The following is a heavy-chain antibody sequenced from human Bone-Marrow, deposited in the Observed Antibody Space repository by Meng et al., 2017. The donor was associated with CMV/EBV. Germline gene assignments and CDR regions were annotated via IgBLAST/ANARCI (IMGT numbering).Heavy chain of an antibody. CDR2: VLPSLDTS. Sequence: SGGSFSGHAISWVRPAPGQGLEWMGGVLPSLDTSNYSQKFQGRLAITTDDSMSTAYMELTGLRSEDTAVYYCARSSLGYGGNMEFDFWGQGTLVTVSS. CDR1: GGSFSGHA. D-gene: IGHD4-23*01. V-gene: IGHV1-69*05. J-gene: IGHJ4*02. CDR3: ARSSLGYGGNMEFDF.